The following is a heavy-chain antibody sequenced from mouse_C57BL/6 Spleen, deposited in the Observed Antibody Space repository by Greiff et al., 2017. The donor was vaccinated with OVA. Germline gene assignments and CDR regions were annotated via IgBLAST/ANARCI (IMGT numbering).Heavy chain of an antibody. D-gene: IGHD1-1*01. CDR3: ARIDYYGSSHYYAMDY. CDR2: IWWDDDK. V-gene: IGHV8-8*01. J-gene: IGHJ4*01. Sequence: QVQLKQSGPGILQPSQTLSLTCSFSGFSLSTFGMGVGWIRQPSGKGLEWLAHIWWDDDKYYNPALKSRLTISKDTSKNQVFLKIANVDTADTATYYCARIDYYGSSHYYAMDYWGQGTSVTVSS. CDR1: GFSLSTFGMG.